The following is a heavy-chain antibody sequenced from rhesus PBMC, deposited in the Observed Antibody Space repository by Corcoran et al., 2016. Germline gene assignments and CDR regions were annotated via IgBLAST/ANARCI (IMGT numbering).Heavy chain of an antibody. D-gene: IGHD2-21*01. V-gene: IGHV4-173*01. Sequence: QLQLQESGTGLVKPSETLSITCAVSGGSISSNYWSWIRQPPGKGLEWIGRISGSGGSTDYNPSLKSRVTISTDTSKNQFSLKLSSVTAADTAVYYCAREIGVLVVVAIDFWGQGLRVTVSS. CDR1: GGSISSNY. J-gene: IGHJ3*01. CDR3: AREIGVLVVVAIDF. CDR2: ISGSGGST.